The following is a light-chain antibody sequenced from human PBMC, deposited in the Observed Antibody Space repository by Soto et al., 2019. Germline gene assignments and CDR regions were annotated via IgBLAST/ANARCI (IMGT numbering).Light chain of an antibody. V-gene: IGKV3D-15*01. CDR2: DAS. CDR3: QQYNTWWR. J-gene: IGKJ1*01. Sequence: TGRTPTAAERCVSVEEAATLCCTPSQGLNRNLAWYQQKLGQAPRVLIYDASNRATGIPARFSGTGSGTDFTRTRRSLQSEDFVVYYWQQYNTWWRVRRGTKVDIK. CDR1: QGLNRN.